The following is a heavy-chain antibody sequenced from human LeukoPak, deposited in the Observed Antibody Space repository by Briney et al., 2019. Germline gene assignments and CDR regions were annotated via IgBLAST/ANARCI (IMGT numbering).Heavy chain of an antibody. CDR2: ISSSGSTI. V-gene: IGHV3-48*03. CDR1: GFTFSSYE. D-gene: IGHD6-19*01. CDR3: ARDSKAVAGTGPDY. J-gene: IGHJ4*02. Sequence: GGSLRLCCAASGFTFSSYEMNWVRQAPGKGLKSVSYISSSGSTIYYADSVKGRFTISRDNAKNSLYLQMNSLRAEDTAVYYCARDSKAVAGTGPDYWGQGTLVTVSS.